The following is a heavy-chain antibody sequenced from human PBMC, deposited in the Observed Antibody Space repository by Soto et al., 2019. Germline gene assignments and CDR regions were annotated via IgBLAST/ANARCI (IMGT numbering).Heavy chain of an antibody. CDR3: ARVVDYCDPYYYYGMDV. V-gene: IGHV3-21*01. J-gene: IGHJ6*02. CDR2: ISCSTSYI. CDR1: GFTSSSYS. Sequence: EVQLVESGGGLVKPGGSLRLSCAASGFTSSSYSMNWVRQAPGKGLEWVSSISCSTSYIYYADSVKGRFTISRDNAKNSLYLQMNSLRAEDTAVYYCARVVDYCDPYYYYGMDVWGQGTTVTVSS. D-gene: IGHD3-22*01.